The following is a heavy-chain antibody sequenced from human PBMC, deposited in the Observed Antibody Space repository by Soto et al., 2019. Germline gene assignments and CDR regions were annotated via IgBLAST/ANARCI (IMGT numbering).Heavy chain of an antibody. V-gene: IGHV3-23*01. D-gene: IGHD2-15*01. CDR1: GFTFSSYA. CDR3: AKDQYCSGGSCYSSGPNWFDP. Sequence: GGSLRLSCAASGFTFSSYAMSWVRQAPGKGLEWVSAISGSGGSTYYADSVKGRFTISRDNSKNTLYLQMNSLRAEDTAVYYCAKDQYCSGGSCYSSGPNWFDPWGQGTLVTVSS. CDR2: ISGSGGST. J-gene: IGHJ5*02.